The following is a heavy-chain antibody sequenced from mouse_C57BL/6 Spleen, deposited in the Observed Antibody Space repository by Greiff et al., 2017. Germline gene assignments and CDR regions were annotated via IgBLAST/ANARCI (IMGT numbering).Heavy chain of an antibody. Sequence: VQLQQPGAELVMPGASVKLSCKASGYTFTSYWMHWVKQRPGQGLEWIGEIDPSDSYTNYNQKFKGKSTLTVDKSSSTAYMQLSSLTSEDSAVXYCASLIPRGASDYWGQGTSVTVSS. J-gene: IGHJ4*01. CDR2: IDPSDSYT. CDR1: GYTFTSYW. D-gene: IGHD5-1-1*01. V-gene: IGHV1-69*01. CDR3: ASLIPRGASDY.